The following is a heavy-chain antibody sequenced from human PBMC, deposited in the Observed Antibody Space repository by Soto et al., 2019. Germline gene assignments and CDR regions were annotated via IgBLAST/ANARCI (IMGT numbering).Heavy chain of an antibody. CDR3: AKKSRWVVAGYYYYGMDV. D-gene: IGHD6-19*01. J-gene: IGHJ6*02. Sequence: GGSLRLSCAASGFTFSSYAMSWVRQAPGKGLEWVSAISGSGGSTYYADSVKGRFTISRDNSKNTLYLQMNSLRAEDTAVYYCAKKSRWVVAGYYYYGMDVWGQGTTVTVSS. V-gene: IGHV3-23*01. CDR2: ISGSGGST. CDR1: GFTFSSYA.